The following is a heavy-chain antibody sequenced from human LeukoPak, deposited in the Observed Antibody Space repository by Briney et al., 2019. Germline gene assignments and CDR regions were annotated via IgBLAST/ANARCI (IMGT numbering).Heavy chain of an antibody. V-gene: IGHV3-23*01. J-gene: IGHJ4*02. CDR3: AKSHSVAVAGTYSTYYFDC. Sequence: GGSLRLSCAASGFTFSSYAISWVRQAPGRGLEGVSSLSGSGGSTYYADSVKGRFTISRDNSRNKLYLQRSSLRAEDTAVYYCAKSHSVAVAGTYSTYYFDCWGQGTLVTVSS. CDR2: LSGSGGST. CDR1: GFTFSSYA. D-gene: IGHD6-19*01.